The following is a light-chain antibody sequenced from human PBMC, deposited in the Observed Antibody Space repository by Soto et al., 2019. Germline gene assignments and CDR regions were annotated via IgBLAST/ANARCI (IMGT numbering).Light chain of an antibody. V-gene: IGKV3-15*01. CDR3: QQYNNWPQLT. CDR2: GAS. J-gene: IGKJ4*01. CDR1: QSVSSN. Sequence: EIVMTQSPATLSVSPGERATLSCRASQSVSSNFAWYQQKPGQAPRLLIYGASTRATGIPARFSGSGSGTEVTLTISSLQSEDFAVYYCQQYNNWPQLTFGGGTKVEIK.